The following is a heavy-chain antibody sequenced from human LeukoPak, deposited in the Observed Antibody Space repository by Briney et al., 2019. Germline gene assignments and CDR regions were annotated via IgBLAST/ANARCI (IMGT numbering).Heavy chain of an antibody. CDR2: IVVDSDNT. CDR1: GFTFTGRSA. Sequence: SVKVSCKASGFTFTGRSAVQWVRQARGQRLEWIGWIVVDSDNTNYAENFQGRVTITRDMSASTSYMELSSLRSEDTAVYFCAAPYTSSWFDLWGQGTLVTVSS. CDR3: AAPYTSSWFDL. V-gene: IGHV1-58*01. D-gene: IGHD6-13*01. J-gene: IGHJ5*02.